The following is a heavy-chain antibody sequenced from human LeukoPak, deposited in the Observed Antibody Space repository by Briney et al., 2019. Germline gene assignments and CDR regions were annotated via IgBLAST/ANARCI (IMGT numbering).Heavy chain of an antibody. J-gene: IGHJ4*02. V-gene: IGHV4-59*08. CDR3: ARHAQSPYSGSFDF. Sequence: SSETLSLTCIVSGGSISGHYWSWVRHPPGKGLEWIAYIYYSGVTKYNPSLKNRVTISLDTSENQFSLNLSSVTAADTAVYYCARHAQSPYSGSFDFWGQGTLVTVSS. CDR2: IYYSGVT. CDR1: GGSISGHY. D-gene: IGHD1-26*01.